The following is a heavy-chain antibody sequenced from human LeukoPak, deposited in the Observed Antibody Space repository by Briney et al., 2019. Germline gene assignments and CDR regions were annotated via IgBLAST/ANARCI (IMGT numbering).Heavy chain of an antibody. J-gene: IGHJ6*03. D-gene: IGHD2-2*02. CDR1: GGTFSSYA. CDR3: ARVAAEVVGVPGAIGFGWLRRDYYYMDV. CDR2: IIPIFGTA. Sequence: SVKVSCKASGGTFSSYAISWVRQAPGQGFEWMGGIIPIFGTANYAQKFQGRVTITADKSTSTAYMELSSLRSEDTAVYYCARVAAEVVGVPGAIGFGWLRRDYYYMDVWGKGTTVTVSS. V-gene: IGHV1-69*06.